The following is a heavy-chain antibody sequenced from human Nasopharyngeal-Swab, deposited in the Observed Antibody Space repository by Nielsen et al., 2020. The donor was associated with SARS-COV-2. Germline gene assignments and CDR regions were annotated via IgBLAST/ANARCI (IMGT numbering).Heavy chain of an antibody. D-gene: IGHD6-13*01. J-gene: IGHJ3*02. CDR1: GFTFSSYA. CDR2: ISYDGSNK. V-gene: IGHV3-30*04. CDR3: AKVYSSSWYDAFDI. Sequence: GESLKISCAASGFTFSSYAMHWVRQAPGKGLEWVAVISYDGSNKYYADSVKGRFTISRDNSKNTLYLQMNSLRAEDTAVYYCAKVYSSSWYDAFDIWGQGTMVTVSS.